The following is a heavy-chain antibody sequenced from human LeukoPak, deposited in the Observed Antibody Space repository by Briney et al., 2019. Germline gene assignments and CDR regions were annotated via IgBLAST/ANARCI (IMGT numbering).Heavy chain of an antibody. J-gene: IGHJ3*02. CDR3: ARHNQLVLDDAFDI. CDR1: GGSISSYY. D-gene: IGHD6-13*01. V-gene: IGHV4-59*08. Sequence: PSETLSLTCTVSGGSISSYYWSWIRQPPGKGLEWIGYIYYSGSTNYNPSLKSRVTISVDTSKNQFSLKLSSVTAADTAVYYCARHNQLVLDDAFDIWGQGTMVTVSS. CDR2: IYYSGST.